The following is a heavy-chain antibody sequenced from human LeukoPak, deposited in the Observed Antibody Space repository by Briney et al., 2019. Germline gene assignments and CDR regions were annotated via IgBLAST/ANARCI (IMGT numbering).Heavy chain of an antibody. CDR2: INPNSGGT. V-gene: IGHV1-2*02. Sequence: ASVKVSCKASGYTFSSYDINWVRQATGQGLEWMGWINPNSGGTNYAQKFQGRVTMTRDTSIGTAYMELNRLRSDDTAVYYCARGSYDSSDFEYFHHWGQGTLVTVSS. CDR1: GYTFSSYD. J-gene: IGHJ1*01. D-gene: IGHD3-22*01. CDR3: ARGSYDSSDFEYFHH.